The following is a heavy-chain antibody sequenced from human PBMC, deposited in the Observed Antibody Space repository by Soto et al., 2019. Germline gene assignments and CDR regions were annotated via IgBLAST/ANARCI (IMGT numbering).Heavy chain of an antibody. CDR3: ARDLIPKAEWLDFIFDY. Sequence: QVQLVESGGGVVQPGRSLRLSCAASGFTFSSYGMHWVRQAPGKGLEWVAVIWYDGSNKYYADSVKGRFPISRDNSKNTLYRQMNSLRAEDTAVYYCARDLIPKAEWLDFIFDYWGQGTLVTVSS. CDR2: IWYDGSNK. CDR1: GFTFSSYG. V-gene: IGHV3-33*01. J-gene: IGHJ4*02. D-gene: IGHD3-3*01.